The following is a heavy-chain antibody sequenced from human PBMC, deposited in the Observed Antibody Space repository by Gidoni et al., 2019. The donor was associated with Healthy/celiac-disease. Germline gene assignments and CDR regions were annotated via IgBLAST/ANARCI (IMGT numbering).Heavy chain of an antibody. CDR1: GGSFSGYY. V-gene: IGHV4-34*01. Sequence: QVQLQQWGAGLLKPSETLSLTCAVYGGSFSGYYWSWIRQPPGKGLEWIGEINHSGSPNYTPPPKSRVTILVDPSKTQSSLKLSSVPAAAPAVYYCARGGSGWSTGLDYWGQGTLVTVSP. CDR2: INHSGSP. J-gene: IGHJ4*02. D-gene: IGHD6-19*01. CDR3: ARGGSGWSTGLDY.